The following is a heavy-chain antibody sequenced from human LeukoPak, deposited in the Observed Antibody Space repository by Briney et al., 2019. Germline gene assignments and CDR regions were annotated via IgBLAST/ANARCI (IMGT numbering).Heavy chain of an antibody. J-gene: IGHJ5*02. CDR3: ARGGAYSGYRT. CDR1: GGSISSSSYY. V-gene: IGHV4-39*07. D-gene: IGHD5-12*01. CDR2: INHSGST. Sequence: PSETLSLTCTVSGGSISSSSYYWSWIRQPPGKGLEWIGEINHSGSTNYNPSLKSRVTISVDTSKNQFSLKLSSVTAADTAVYYCARGGAYSGYRTWGQGTLVTVSS.